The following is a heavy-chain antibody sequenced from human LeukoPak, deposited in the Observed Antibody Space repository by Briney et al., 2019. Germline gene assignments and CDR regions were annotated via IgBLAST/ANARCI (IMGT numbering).Heavy chain of an antibody. J-gene: IGHJ5*02. CDR3: AKATLRPVAAADP. Sequence: GGSLRLSCAASGFTFSSYGMHWVRQAPGKGLEWVACIRYDGSNKYYADSVKGRFTISRDNSKNTLYLQMNSLRAEDTAVYYCAKATLRPVAAADPWGQGTLVTVSS. D-gene: IGHD6-13*01. V-gene: IGHV3-30*02. CDR1: GFTFSSYG. CDR2: IRYDGSNK.